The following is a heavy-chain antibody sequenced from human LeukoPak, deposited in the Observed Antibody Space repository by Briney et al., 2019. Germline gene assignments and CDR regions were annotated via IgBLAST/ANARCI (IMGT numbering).Heavy chain of an antibody. CDR1: GGSISSGGYY. D-gene: IGHD4-17*01. CDR2: ISYSGST. CDR3: AATKDCGDVRGAFDI. Sequence: PSETLSLTCTVSGGSISSGGYYWGWIRQHLGKGLEWIGYISYSGSTHYSSSLKSRVTISVDTSKNQFSLKLSSVTAADTAVYYCAATKDCGDVRGAFDIWGQGTMVTVSS. V-gene: IGHV4-30-4*08. J-gene: IGHJ3*02.